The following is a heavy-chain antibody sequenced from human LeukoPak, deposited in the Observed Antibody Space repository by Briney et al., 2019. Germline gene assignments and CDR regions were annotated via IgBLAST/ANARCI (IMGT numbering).Heavy chain of an antibody. J-gene: IGHJ4*02. Sequence: GGSLRLSCAASGFTFSSYDMHWVRQATGKGLEWVSGIGTAGDTYYPDSVKGRFIISRENAKNSLYLQMNSLTAGDTAVYYCARSVICSGGTCYPGPVDYWGQGTLVTVSS. V-gene: IGHV3-13*04. CDR2: IGTAGDT. CDR1: GFTFSSYD. D-gene: IGHD2-15*01. CDR3: ARSVICSGGTCYPGPVDY.